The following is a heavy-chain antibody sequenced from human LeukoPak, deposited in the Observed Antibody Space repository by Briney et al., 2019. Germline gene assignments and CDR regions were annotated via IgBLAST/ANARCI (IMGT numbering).Heavy chain of an antibody. J-gene: IGHJ5*02. D-gene: IGHD3-16*01. CDR1: GGSISSYY. Sequence: SETLSLTCTVSGGSISSYYWSWIRQPPGKGLEWIGYIYTSGSTNYNPSLKSRVTISVDTSKNQFSLKLSSVTAAGTAVYYCAREGVMGWFDPWGQGTLVTVSS. CDR3: AREGVMGWFDP. CDR2: IYTSGST. V-gene: IGHV4-4*09.